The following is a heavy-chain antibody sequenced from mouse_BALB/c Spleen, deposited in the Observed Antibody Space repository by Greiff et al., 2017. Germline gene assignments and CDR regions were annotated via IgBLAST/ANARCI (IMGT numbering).Heavy chain of an antibody. J-gene: IGHJ3*01. CDR1: GFSLTGYG. V-gene: IGHV2-6-7*01. CDR3: ARYRGYGNGWFAY. Sequence: QVQLKESGPGLVAPSQSLSITCTVSGFSLTGYGVNWVRQPPGKGLEWLGMIWGDGSTDYNSALKSRLSISKDNSKSQVFLKMNSLQTDDTARYYCARYRGYGNGWFAYWGQGTLVTVSA. D-gene: IGHD2-1*01. CDR2: IWGDGST.